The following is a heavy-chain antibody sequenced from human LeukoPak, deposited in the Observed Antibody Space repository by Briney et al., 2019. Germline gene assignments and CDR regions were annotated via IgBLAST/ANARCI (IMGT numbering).Heavy chain of an antibody. CDR2: IYYSGST. CDR3: ARDYGDYPNWFDP. D-gene: IGHD4-17*01. V-gene: IGHV4-39*07. CDR1: GGSISSSSYY. Sequence: PSETLSPTCTVSGGSISSSSYYWGWIRQPPGKGLEWIGSIYYSGSTYYNPSLKSRVAISVDTSKNQFSLKLSSVTAADTAVYYCARDYGDYPNWFDPWGQGTLVTVSS. J-gene: IGHJ5*02.